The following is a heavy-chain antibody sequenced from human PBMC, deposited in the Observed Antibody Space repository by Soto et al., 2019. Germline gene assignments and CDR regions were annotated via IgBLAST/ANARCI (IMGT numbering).Heavy chain of an antibody. D-gene: IGHD3-22*01. V-gene: IGHV3-23*01. Sequence: EVQLLESGGGLVQPGGSLRLSCAASGFTFSSYAMSWVRQAPGKGLEWVSAISGSGGSTYYADSVKGPFTISRDNSKNTLYLQMNRLIAEDTAVYYCAKSVSMIVVVIVGIDYWGQGTLVTVSS. CDR1: GFTFSSYA. CDR2: ISGSGGST. CDR3: AKSVSMIVVVIVGIDY. J-gene: IGHJ4*02.